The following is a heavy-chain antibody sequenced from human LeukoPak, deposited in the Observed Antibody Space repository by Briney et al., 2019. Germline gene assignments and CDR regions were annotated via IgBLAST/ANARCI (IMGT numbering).Heavy chain of an antibody. D-gene: IGHD3-22*01. V-gene: IGHV4-34*01. CDR1: GGSFSGYY. CDR3: ARGRNHDSSGYYRAYYFDY. CDR2: INHSGST. Sequence: MASETLSLTCAVYGGSFSGYYWSWIRQPPGKGLEWIGEINHSGSTNYNPSLKSRVTISVDTSKNQFSLKLSSVTAADTAVYYCARGRNHDSSGYYRAYYFDYWGQGTLATVSS. J-gene: IGHJ4*02.